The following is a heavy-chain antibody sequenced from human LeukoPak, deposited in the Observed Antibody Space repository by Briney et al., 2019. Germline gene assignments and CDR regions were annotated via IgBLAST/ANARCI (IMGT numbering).Heavy chain of an antibody. CDR3: ARQDYYYYYMDV. J-gene: IGHJ6*03. CDR2: IYPGDSDT. V-gene: IGHV5-51*01. CDR1: GYSFTSYW. Sequence: ASVKISCKGSGYSFTSYWIGWVRQMPGKGLEWMGIIYPGDSDTRYSPSFQGQVTISANKSISTAYLQWSSLKASDTAMYYCARQDYYYYYMDVWGKGTTVTVSS.